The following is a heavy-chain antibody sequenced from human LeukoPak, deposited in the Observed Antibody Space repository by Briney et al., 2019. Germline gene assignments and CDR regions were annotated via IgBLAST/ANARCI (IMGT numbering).Heavy chain of an antibody. CDR1: GDSISSSSYC. CDR2: IYNSANT. V-gene: IGHV4-39*01. J-gene: IGHJ3*02. Sequence: SETLSLTCTVSGDSISSSSYCWDWIRQPPGKGLEWIGNIYNSANTHYNPSLKTRITMSVDTSKNQFSLKLDSVTAADTGIYYCARHSRSGYIGYENAFDIWGQGTMVTVSS. D-gene: IGHD5-12*01. CDR3: ARHSRSGYIGYENAFDI.